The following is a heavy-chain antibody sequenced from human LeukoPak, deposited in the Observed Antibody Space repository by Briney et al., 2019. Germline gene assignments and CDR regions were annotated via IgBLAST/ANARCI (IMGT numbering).Heavy chain of an antibody. CDR1: GGSISRYY. CDR2: IYYSGST. D-gene: IGHD2-15*01. J-gene: IGHJ4*02. CDR3: ARLYLGYCSGGSCYFLDY. V-gene: IGHV4-59*01. Sequence: SETLSLTCTVSGGSISRYYWSWIRQPPGKGLEWIGYIYYSGSTNYNPSLKSRVTISVDTSKNQFSLKLSSVTAADTAVYYCARLYLGYCSGGSCYFLDYWGQGTLVTVSS.